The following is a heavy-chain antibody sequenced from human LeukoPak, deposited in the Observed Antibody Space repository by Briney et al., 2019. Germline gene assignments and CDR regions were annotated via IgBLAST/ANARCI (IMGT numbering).Heavy chain of an antibody. CDR2: IYTSGST. V-gene: IGHV4-61*02. CDR1: GGSISSGSYY. D-gene: IGHD6-19*01. CDR3: AREGIAVAVRRDYYYYMDV. Sequence: PSETLSLTCTVSGGSISSGSYYWSWIRQPAGKGLEWIGRIYTSGSTNYNPSLKSRVSMSVDTSKNQFSLKLSSVTAADTAVYYCAREGIAVAVRRDYYYYMDVWGKGTTVTISS. J-gene: IGHJ6*03.